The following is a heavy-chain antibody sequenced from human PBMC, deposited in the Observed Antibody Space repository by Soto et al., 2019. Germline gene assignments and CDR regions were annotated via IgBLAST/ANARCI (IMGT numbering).Heavy chain of an antibody. CDR3: AREGDTAMVKSLYYYYYGMDV. V-gene: IGHV1-2*02. J-gene: IGHJ6*02. Sequence: ASVKVSCKASGYTFTGYYMQWVRQAPGQGLEWMGWINPNSGGTNYAQKFQGRVTMTRDTSISTAYMELSRLRSDDTAVYYCAREGDTAMVKSLYYYYYGMDVWGQGTTVTVYS. CDR2: INPNSGGT. D-gene: IGHD5-18*01. CDR1: GYTFTGYY.